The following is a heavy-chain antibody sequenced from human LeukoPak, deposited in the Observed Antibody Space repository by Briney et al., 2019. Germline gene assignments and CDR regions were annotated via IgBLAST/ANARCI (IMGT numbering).Heavy chain of an antibody. CDR2: IIPILGIA. CDR3: ARDAAVAGTTFDY. V-gene: IGHV1-69*04. Sequence: GASVKVSCKASGGTFSSYAISWVRQAPGQGLEWMGRIIPILGIANYAQKFQGRVTITADKSTSTAYMELSSLRSEDTAVYYCARDAAVAGTTFDYCGQGTLVTVSS. J-gene: IGHJ4*02. D-gene: IGHD6-19*01. CDR1: GGTFSSYA.